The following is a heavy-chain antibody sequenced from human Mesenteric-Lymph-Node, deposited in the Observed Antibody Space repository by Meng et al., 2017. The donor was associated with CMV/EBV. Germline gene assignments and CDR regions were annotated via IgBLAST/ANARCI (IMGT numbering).Heavy chain of an antibody. CDR3: ARGGLVLRFPEGMDV. J-gene: IGHJ6*02. V-gene: IGHV1-2*02. D-gene: IGHD3-3*01. Sequence: ASVKVSCKASGYTFTGYYMYWVRQAPGQGLEWMGWINPNSGGTNYAQKFQGRVTMTRDTSISTAYMELSRLRSDDTAVYYCARGGLVLRFPEGMDVWGQGTTVTVSS. CDR1: GYTFTGYY. CDR2: INPNSGGT.